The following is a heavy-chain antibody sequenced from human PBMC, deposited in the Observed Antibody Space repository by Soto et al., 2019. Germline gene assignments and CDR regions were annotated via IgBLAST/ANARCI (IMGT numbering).Heavy chain of an antibody. CDR3: ARERVDIVVLQAATRIYGMDV. Sequence: GASVKVSCKASGYTFTSYGISWVRQAPGQGLEWMGWISAYNGNTNYAQKLQGRVTMTTDTSTSTAYMELRSLRSDDTAVYYCARERVDIVVLQAATRIYGMDVWGQGTTVTVYS. V-gene: IGHV1-18*04. CDR1: GYTFTSYG. CDR2: ISAYNGNT. J-gene: IGHJ6*02. D-gene: IGHD2-2*01.